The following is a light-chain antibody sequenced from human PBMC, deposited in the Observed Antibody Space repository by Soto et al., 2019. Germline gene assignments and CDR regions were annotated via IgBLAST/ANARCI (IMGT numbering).Light chain of an antibody. Sequence: QSALTQPRSVSGSPGQSVTISCTGTSSDVGGYNYVSWYQQHPGKAPKVMIYDVSERPSGVPDRFSGSKSGNTASLTISGLQAEDEADYYCCSYAGSPRYVLGTGTKL. V-gene: IGLV2-11*01. CDR2: DVS. CDR1: SSDVGGYNY. CDR3: CSYAGSPRYV. J-gene: IGLJ1*01.